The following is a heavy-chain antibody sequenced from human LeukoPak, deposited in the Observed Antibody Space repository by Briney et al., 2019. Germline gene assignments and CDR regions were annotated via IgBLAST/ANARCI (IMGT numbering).Heavy chain of an antibody. V-gene: IGHV4-38-2*02. Sequence: KTSETLSLTCSVSGFSIGTGYSWGWIRQPPGKGLEWIGTIYHRGNTYYNPSLMSRVTLSLDTSKNQFSLRLTSVTAADTALYHCAREVESWFGDLLSYFDSWGQGTQVTVSS. CDR2: IYHRGNT. CDR1: GFSIGTGYS. J-gene: IGHJ4*02. D-gene: IGHD3-10*01. CDR3: AREVESWFGDLLSYFDS.